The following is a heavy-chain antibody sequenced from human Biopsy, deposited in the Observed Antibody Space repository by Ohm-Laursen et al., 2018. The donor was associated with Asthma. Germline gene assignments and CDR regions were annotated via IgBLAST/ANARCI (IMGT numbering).Heavy chain of an antibody. CDR3: ASYEVVTAILPMDV. V-gene: IGHV3-30*03. CDR2: ISFDGSNK. Sequence: SLRLSCTASGFSFSRYGMHWVRQAPGKGLEWVAVISFDGSNKYYGDSVKGRFTIARDNSKNTVYLQMNSLRAEDTAVYYCASYEVVTAILPMDVWGQGTTVTVSS. CDR1: GFSFSRYG. D-gene: IGHD2-21*02. J-gene: IGHJ6*02.